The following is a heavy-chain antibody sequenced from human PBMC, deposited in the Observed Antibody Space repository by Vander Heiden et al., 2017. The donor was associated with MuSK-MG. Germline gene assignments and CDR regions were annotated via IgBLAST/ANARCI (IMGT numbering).Heavy chain of an antibody. D-gene: IGHD5-12*01. CDR3: AKGSSAYGDAFDI. Sequence: EVQLVESGGGLVQPGRHLRLPCAASGFTFDDYAMHWVRQAPGKGMGWVSGISWNSGSIGYADSVKGRFTISRDNAKNSLYLQMNSLRAEDTALYYCAKGSSAYGDAFDIWGQGTMVTVSS. V-gene: IGHV3-9*01. J-gene: IGHJ3*02. CDR1: GFTFDDYA. CDR2: ISWNSGSI.